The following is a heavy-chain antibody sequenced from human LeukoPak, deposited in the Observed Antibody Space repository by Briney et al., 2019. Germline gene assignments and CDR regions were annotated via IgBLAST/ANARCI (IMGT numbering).Heavy chain of an antibody. CDR2: IRYDGSNK. CDR1: GFTFSSYG. D-gene: IGHD4-23*01. Sequence: GGSLRLSCAASGFTFSSYGMHWVRRAPGKGLEWVAFIRYDGSNKYYADSVKGRFTISRDNSKNTLYLQMNSLRAEDTAVYYCAKDGYGGNSGSDYWGQGTLVTVSS. V-gene: IGHV3-30*02. CDR3: AKDGYGGNSGSDY. J-gene: IGHJ4*02.